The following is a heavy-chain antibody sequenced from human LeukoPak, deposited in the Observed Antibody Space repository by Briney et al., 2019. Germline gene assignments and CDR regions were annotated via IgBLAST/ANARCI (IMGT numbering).Heavy chain of an antibody. Sequence: SQTLSLTCTVSGGSISSGDYYWSWIRQPPGKGLEWIGYIYYSGSTYYNPSLKSRVTMSVDTSKNQFSLKMSSVTAADTAVYYCARGHSPVTTKVSYFQHWGQGTLVTVSS. J-gene: IGHJ1*01. V-gene: IGHV4-30-4*01. CDR3: ARGHSPVTTKVSYFQH. D-gene: IGHD4-17*01. CDR1: GGSISSGDYY. CDR2: IYYSGST.